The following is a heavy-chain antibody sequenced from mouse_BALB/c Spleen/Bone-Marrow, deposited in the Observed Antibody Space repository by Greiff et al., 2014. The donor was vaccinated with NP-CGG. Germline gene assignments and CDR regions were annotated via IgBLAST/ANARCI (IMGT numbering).Heavy chain of an antibody. Sequence: QVQLQQPGAELVMPGASVKMSCKASGYTFTDYWMHWVKQRPGQGLEWIGAIDTSDSYTSYNQKFKGKATLTVDESSSTAYMQLSSLTSEDSAVYYCARRGVYYYGSFDYWGQGTTLTVSS. CDR1: GYTFTDYW. V-gene: IGHV1-69*01. CDR2: IDTSDSYT. J-gene: IGHJ2*01. CDR3: ARRGVYYYGSFDY. D-gene: IGHD1-1*01.